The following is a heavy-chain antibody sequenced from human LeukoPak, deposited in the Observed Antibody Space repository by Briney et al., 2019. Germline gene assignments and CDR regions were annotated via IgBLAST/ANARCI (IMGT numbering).Heavy chain of an antibody. CDR1: GFTFSDYY. CDR2: IKEDGSEK. D-gene: IGHD3-22*01. CDR3: ARARKGTYYDSSGYYSAHNYYMDV. Sequence: GGSLRLSCAASGFTFSDYYMSWIRQAPGKGLEWVANIKEDGSEKYYVDSVKGRFTISRDNARKTLYLQMKSLRAEDTAVYYCARARKGTYYDSSGYYSAHNYYMDVWGKGTTVTISS. J-gene: IGHJ6*03. V-gene: IGHV3-7*01.